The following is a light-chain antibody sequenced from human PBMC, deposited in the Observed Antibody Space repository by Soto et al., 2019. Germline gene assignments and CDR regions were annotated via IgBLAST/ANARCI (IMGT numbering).Light chain of an antibody. J-gene: IGLJ3*02. CDR3: CSYAGSYTPWV. CDR2: DVS. Sequence: QSALTQPRSVSGSAGQSVTISCTGTSSDVDGFNYVSWYQQHPDKAPKLMIYDVSKRPSGVPDRFSGSKSGSTASLTISGLQGEDEADYYCCSYAGSYTPWVFGGGTKLTVL. CDR1: SSDVDGFNY. V-gene: IGLV2-11*01.